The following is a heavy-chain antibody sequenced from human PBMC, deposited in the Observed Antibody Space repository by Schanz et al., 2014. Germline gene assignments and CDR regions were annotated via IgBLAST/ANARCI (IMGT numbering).Heavy chain of an antibody. CDR2: ISGSGGNT. V-gene: IGHV3-23*04. J-gene: IGHJ6*03. CDR3: AKGPYYYYYMDV. CDR1: GFTFRGYA. Sequence: EVQLVESGGGLVQPGGSLRLSCAASGFTFRGYAMSWVRQAPGRGLEWVSIISGSGGNTYYADAVRGRFTISRDNSKTTVYLQMNSLRAEDTAVYYCAKGPYYYYYMDVWGNGTTVTVSS.